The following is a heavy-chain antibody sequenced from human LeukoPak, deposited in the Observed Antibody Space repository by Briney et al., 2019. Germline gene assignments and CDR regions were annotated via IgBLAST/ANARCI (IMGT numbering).Heavy chain of an antibody. CDR2: ISAYNGNT. CDR1: GYTFTSYG. Sequence: GASVKVSCKASGYTFTSYGISWVRQAPGQGLEWMGWISAYNGNTNYAQKLQGRVTMTTDTSTSTAYMELRSLRSDDTAVYYCARVEDIVVVVAADANWFDPWGQGTLVTVSS. D-gene: IGHD2-15*01. V-gene: IGHV1-18*01. J-gene: IGHJ5*02. CDR3: ARVEDIVVVVAADANWFDP.